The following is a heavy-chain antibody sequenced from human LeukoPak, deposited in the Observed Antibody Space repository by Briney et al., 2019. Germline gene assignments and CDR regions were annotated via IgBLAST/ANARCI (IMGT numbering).Heavy chain of an antibody. V-gene: IGHV3-7*01. J-gene: IGHJ4*02. CDR1: GFPFSSYW. Sequence: GGSLRLSCVASGFPFSSYWMTWVRQAPGKGLEWVANIKQDGSKKSYVDSVKGRFTISRDNAKNSLYLQMNSLRAEDTAVYYCATDQAGGLDSWGQGTLVTVSS. CDR3: ATDQAGGLDS. D-gene: IGHD3-10*01. CDR2: IKQDGSKK.